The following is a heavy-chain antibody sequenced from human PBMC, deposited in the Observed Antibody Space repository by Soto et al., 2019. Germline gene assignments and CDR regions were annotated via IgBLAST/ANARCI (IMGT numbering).Heavy chain of an antibody. CDR2: TYYRSKWYN. J-gene: IGHJ4*02. Sequence: QVQLQPSGTVLVKPSQTLSITCAISGDSVSSNSAAWNWIRQSPSRGLEWLGRTYYRSKWYNDYAQSVRSHITINPVTARNQFSLQLSSVTPEDTGVYYCARDPVGTYSFDCWGQGTLVTVSS. CDR3: ARDPVGTYSFDC. D-gene: IGHD1-1*01. CDR1: GDSVSSNSAA. V-gene: IGHV6-1*01.